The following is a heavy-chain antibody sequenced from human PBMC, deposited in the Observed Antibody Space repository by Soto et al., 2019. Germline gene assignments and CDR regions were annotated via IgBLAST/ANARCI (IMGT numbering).Heavy chain of an antibody. CDR2: IYYSGST. CDR1: GGSISSYY. J-gene: IGHJ5*02. D-gene: IGHD2-15*01. CDR3: ARARRGGSGNNCFDP. V-gene: IGHV4-59*01. Sequence: SETLSLTCTVSGGSISSYYWSWIRQPPGKGLEWIGYIYYSGSTNYNPSLKSRVTISVDTSKNQFSLKLSSVTAADTAVYYCARARRGGSGNNCFDPWGQGTLVTVSS.